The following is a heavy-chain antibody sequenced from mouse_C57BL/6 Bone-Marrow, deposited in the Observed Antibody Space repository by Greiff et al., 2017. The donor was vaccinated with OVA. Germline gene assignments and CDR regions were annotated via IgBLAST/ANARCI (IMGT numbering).Heavy chain of an antibody. D-gene: IGHD3-1*01. V-gene: IGHV3-6*01. Sequence: EVKVEESGPGLVKPSQSLSLTCSVTGYSITSGYYWNWIRQFPGNKLEWMGYISYDGSNNYNPSLKNRISITRDTSKNQFFLKLNSVTTEDTATYYCARDSSFDYWGQGTTLTVSS. CDR2: ISYDGSN. J-gene: IGHJ2*01. CDR3: ARDSSFDY. CDR1: GYSITSGYY.